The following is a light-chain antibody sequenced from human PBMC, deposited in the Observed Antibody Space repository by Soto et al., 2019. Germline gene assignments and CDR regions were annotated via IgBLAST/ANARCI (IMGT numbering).Light chain of an antibody. V-gene: IGKV3-20*01. CDR2: GAS. Sequence: EIVLTQSPGTLSLSPGERATLSCRASQSVRRNYLAWHQQKPGQAPRLLIYGASSRTTCIPDRFSGSASGTDFTLTISRLESEDCAVYYCQQYGSSPGTFGQGTKLEIK. J-gene: IGKJ2*01. CDR3: QQYGSSPGT. CDR1: QSVRRNY.